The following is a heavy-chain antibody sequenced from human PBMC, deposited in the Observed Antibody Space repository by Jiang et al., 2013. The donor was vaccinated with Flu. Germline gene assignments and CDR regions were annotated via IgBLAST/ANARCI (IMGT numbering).Heavy chain of an antibody. CDR3: ARATPFGGAYRRMDY. D-gene: IGHD3-16*01. V-gene: IGHV1-8*01. J-gene: IGHJ4*02. CDR2: NSGNT. Sequence: NSGNTGYAQKFQGRVTMTRNTSISTAYMELSSLRSEDTAVYYCARATPFGGAYRRMDYWGQGTLVTVSS.